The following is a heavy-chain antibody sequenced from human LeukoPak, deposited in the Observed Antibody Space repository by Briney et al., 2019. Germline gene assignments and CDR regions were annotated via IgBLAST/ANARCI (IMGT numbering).Heavy chain of an antibody. CDR2: IYHSGST. CDR1: GGSISSSNW. Sequence: SETLSLTCAVSGGSISSSNWWSWVRQPPGKGLEWIGEIYHSGSTNYNPSLKSRVTISVDKSKNQFSLKLSSVTAADTAVYYCARERSGGSGSFDYWGQGTLVTVSS. CDR3: ARERSGGSGSFDY. J-gene: IGHJ4*02. D-gene: IGHD3-10*01. V-gene: IGHV4-4*02.